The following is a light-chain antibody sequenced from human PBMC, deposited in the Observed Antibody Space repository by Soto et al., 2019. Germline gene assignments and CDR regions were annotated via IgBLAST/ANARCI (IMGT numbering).Light chain of an antibody. Sequence: DIQMIQSPSTLSASVGDSVTITCRASQSISRWLAWYQQKPGKAPKLLVYDASSLESGVPSRFSGRGSGTEFTLTISSLQPDDFATYFCQQYHSYSPFNFGPGTKVDIK. J-gene: IGKJ3*01. CDR2: DAS. CDR1: QSISRW. CDR3: QQYHSYSPFN. V-gene: IGKV1-5*01.